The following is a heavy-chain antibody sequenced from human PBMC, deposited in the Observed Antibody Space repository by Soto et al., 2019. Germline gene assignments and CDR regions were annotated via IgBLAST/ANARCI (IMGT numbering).Heavy chain of an antibody. V-gene: IGHV1-2*02. CDR1: GYPVTAYY. J-gene: IGHJ3*02. D-gene: IGHD2-15*01. CDR3: ARGGGVGVAVAAALDM. Sequence: QLHLVQSGAVVKKPGASVPVSCSASGYPVTAYYMHWVRQAPGRGLEWMGGINPATGAAKYTQTFHGRVNMTRDTSTIRGFRELRGLTSCDTAVFCCARGGGVGVAVAAALDMWGQGTLVTVSS. CDR2: INPATGAA.